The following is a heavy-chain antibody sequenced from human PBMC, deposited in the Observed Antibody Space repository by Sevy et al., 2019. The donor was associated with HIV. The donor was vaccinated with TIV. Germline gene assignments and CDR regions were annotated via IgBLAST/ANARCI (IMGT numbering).Heavy chain of an antibody. V-gene: IGHV3-30-3*01. CDR2: ISYDGSNK. CDR3: ARARPRDCSSTSCPAKKYYYYYYGMDV. J-gene: IGHJ6*02. Sequence: GGSLRLSCAASGFTFSSYAMHWVRQAPGKGLEWVAVISYDGSNKYYADSVKGRFTISRDNSKNTLYLQMNSLRAEDTAVYYWARARPRDCSSTSCPAKKYYYYYYGMDVWGQGTTVTVSS. D-gene: IGHD2-2*01. CDR1: GFTFSSYA.